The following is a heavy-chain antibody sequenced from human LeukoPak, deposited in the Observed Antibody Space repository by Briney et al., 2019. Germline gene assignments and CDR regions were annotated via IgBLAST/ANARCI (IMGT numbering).Heavy chain of an antibody. CDR2: IIPIFGTA. CDR3: ARGLGATGEGADY. Sequence: ASVKVSCKASGGTFNSYAISWVRQAPGQGLEWMGGIIPIFGTANYAQKFQGRVTITADKSTSTTYLKLSSLRSEDTAVYYCARGLGATGEGADYWGQGTLVTVSS. J-gene: IGHJ4*02. CDR1: GGTFNSYA. V-gene: IGHV1-69*06. D-gene: IGHD1-26*01.